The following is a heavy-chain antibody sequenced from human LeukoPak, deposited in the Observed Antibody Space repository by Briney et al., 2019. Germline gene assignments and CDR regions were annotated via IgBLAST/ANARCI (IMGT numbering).Heavy chain of an antibody. CDR3: ARGSSGYSYGYAVDY. D-gene: IGHD5-18*01. J-gene: IGHJ4*02. CDR2: ISAYNGNT. CDR1: GYTFTSYG. Sequence: AASVKVSCTASGYTFTSYGISRVRQAPGQGLEWMGWISAYNGNTNYAQKLQGRVTMTTDTSTSTAYMELRSLRSDDTAVYYCARGSSGYSYGYAVDYWGQGTLVTVSS. V-gene: IGHV1-18*04.